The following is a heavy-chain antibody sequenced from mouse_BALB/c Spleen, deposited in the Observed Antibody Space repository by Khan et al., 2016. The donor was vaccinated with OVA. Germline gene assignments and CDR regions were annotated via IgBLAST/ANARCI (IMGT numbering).Heavy chain of an antibody. Sequence: EVELVESGPGLVKPSQSLSLTCTVTGYSITSDYAWNWIRQFPGNKLEWMGYISYSGRTSYNPSLKSRISITRDTSKNQFFLQLNSATTEDTATYYCARSVTITTVVATDFDYWGQGTTLTVSS. D-gene: IGHD1-1*01. V-gene: IGHV3-2*02. CDR1: GYSITSDYA. J-gene: IGHJ2*01. CDR3: ARSVTITTVVATDFDY. CDR2: ISYSGRT.